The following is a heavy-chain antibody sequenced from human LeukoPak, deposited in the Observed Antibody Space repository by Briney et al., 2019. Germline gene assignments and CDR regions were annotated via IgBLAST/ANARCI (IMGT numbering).Heavy chain of an antibody. D-gene: IGHD3-10*01. V-gene: IGHV3-23*01. CDR2: ISGDGDST. Sequence: GGSLRLSCAASGFFFRNYAMHWVRQTPGKGLEWVSGISGDGDSTFYADSVKGRFAISRDSSKNTVHLQMNILRAEDTAIYYCTKDRRQHYYASGSYLNWFDPWGQGTLVTVSS. J-gene: IGHJ5*02. CDR3: TKDRRQHYYASGSYLNWFDP. CDR1: GFFFRNYA.